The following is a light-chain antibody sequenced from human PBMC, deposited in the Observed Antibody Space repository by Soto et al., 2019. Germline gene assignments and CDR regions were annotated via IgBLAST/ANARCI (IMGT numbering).Light chain of an antibody. CDR2: DAS. CDR1: QSIDNW. V-gene: IGKV1-5*01. J-gene: IGKJ2*01. CDR3: QHYDTFPYT. Sequence: DIQMTQFPSFVSASIPARVTITCRASQSIDNWLAWYQQKPGKAPKLLIYDASTLESGVSSGFSGSGSGTEVTLTISSLRPDDFAADYCQHYDTFPYTFVQGTKVDIK.